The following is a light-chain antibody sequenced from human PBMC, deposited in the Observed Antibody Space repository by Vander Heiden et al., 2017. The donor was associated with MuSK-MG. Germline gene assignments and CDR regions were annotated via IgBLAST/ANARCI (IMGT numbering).Light chain of an antibody. Sequence: LQLSHPPSSLSASVGDRVTITCRASQSISSYLNWYQQIPGKAPKLLIYAASSLQSGVPSRFSGSGYGTDFTLTISSRQPEDFAPYYCQLNDCNSNLTFGGGTKLEIK. CDR3: QLNDCNSNLT. CDR2: AAS. V-gene: IGKV1-39*01. CDR1: QSISSY. J-gene: IGKJ4*01.